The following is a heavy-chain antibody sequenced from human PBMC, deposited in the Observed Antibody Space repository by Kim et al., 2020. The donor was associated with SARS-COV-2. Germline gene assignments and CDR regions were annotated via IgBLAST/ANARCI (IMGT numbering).Heavy chain of an antibody. CDR1: GYIFTNYG. CDR2: VSTYNGRT. J-gene: IGHJ3*02. D-gene: IGHD3-16*01. Sequence: ASVKVSCKASGYIFTNYGISWVRQAPGQGLEWMGGVSTYNGRTHYAQKFQGRVTMATDTSTSTAYMELTSLRSDDTAIFYCARDYYETGSCQFDDFDIWGQGTMVTVSS. CDR3: ARDYYETGSCQFDDFDI. V-gene: IGHV1-18*01.